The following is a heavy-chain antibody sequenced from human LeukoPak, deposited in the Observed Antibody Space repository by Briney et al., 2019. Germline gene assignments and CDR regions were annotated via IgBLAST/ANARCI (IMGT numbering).Heavy chain of an antibody. Sequence: GRSLRLSCAASGFTFYSYGLHWVRQAPGKGLEWVALISYDGTYKHYADSVKGRFTISRDNSKNTLYLQMTGLRPEDTALYYCTKDWGGYSDSPYFAHWGQGPLVTVSS. CDR3: TKDWGGYSDSPYFAH. V-gene: IGHV3-30*18. CDR1: GFTFYSYG. J-gene: IGHJ4*02. CDR2: ISYDGTYK. D-gene: IGHD4-11*01.